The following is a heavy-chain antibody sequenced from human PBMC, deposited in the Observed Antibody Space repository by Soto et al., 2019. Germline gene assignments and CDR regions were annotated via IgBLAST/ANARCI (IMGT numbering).Heavy chain of an antibody. CDR1: GGSISSSSYY. Sequence: SETLSLTCTVSGGSISSSSYYWGWIRQPPGKGLEWIGSIYYSGSTYYNPSLKSRVTISVDTSKNQFSLKLSSVTAADTAVYYCARHCYDFWSRYYSKRIPRPWFDTWGQGTLVTVSS. CDR2: IYYSGST. V-gene: IGHV4-39*01. D-gene: IGHD3-3*01. CDR3: ARHCYDFWSRYYSKRIPRPWFDT. J-gene: IGHJ5*02.